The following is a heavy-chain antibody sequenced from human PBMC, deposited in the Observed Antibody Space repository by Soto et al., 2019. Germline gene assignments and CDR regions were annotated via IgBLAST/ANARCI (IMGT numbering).Heavy chain of an antibody. CDR3: ARVERGTATTVVDAFDI. D-gene: IGHD1-1*01. J-gene: IGHJ3*02. Sequence: QVQLQQWGAGLLKPSETLSLTCAVYGGSVSSSSNYYWSWIRQPPGKGLEWIGEMSHSGGTHFNPSLKSRVTISVDTSENQFSLKMSSVTAADTALYYCARVERGTATTVVDAFDIWGPGTMVTVSS. CDR1: GGSVSSSSNYY. CDR2: MSHSGGT. V-gene: IGHV4-34*01.